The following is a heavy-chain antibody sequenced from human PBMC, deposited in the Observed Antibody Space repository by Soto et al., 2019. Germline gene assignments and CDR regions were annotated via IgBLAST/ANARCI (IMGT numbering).Heavy chain of an antibody. J-gene: IGHJ6*02. V-gene: IGHV3-23*01. Sequence: GGSLRLSWVASGFTFEEYAMSWVRQAPGKGLEWVSAISGSGGTTYYSDSVKGRFTISRDNSKNTVYLQMNDLRVEDAAEYFCAKDSWAIFGVPAGEYYAMDVWGQGTTVTVSS. CDR3: AKDSWAIFGVPAGEYYAMDV. CDR2: ISGSGGTT. CDR1: GFTFEEYA. D-gene: IGHD3-3*01.